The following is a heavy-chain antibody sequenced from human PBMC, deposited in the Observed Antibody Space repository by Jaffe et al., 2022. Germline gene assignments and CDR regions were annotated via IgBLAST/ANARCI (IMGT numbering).Heavy chain of an antibody. CDR1: GFTFSSYG. Sequence: QVQLVESGGGVVQPGRSLRLSCAASGFTFSSYGMHWVRQAPGKGLEWVAVISYDGSNKYYADSVKGRFTISRDNSKNTLYLQMNSLRAEDTAVYYCAKDPGYCSSTSCPSYFDYWGQGTLVTVSS. CDR3: AKDPGYCSSTSCPSYFDY. CDR2: ISYDGSNK. J-gene: IGHJ4*02. V-gene: IGHV3-30*18. D-gene: IGHD2-2*01.